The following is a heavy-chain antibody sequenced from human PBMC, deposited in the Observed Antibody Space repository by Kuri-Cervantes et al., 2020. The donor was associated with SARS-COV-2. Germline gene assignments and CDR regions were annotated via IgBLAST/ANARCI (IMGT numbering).Heavy chain of an antibody. CDR2: IYHSGST. CDR3: ARQGVVPAARIYFQH. D-gene: IGHD2-2*01. J-gene: IGHJ1*01. Sequence: SETLSLTCTVSGGSISSYYWSWIRQPPGKGLEWIGSIYHSGSTYYNPSLKSRVTISVDTSKNQFSLKLSSVTAADTAVYYCARQGVVPAARIYFQHWGQGTLVTVSS. V-gene: IGHV4-59*08. CDR1: GGSISSYY.